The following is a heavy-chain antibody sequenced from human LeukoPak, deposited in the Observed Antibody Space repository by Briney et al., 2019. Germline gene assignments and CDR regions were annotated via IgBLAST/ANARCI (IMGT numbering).Heavy chain of an antibody. J-gene: IGHJ4*02. CDR2: ISAYNGNT. D-gene: IGHD4-17*01. CDR1: GYTFTSYG. V-gene: IGHV1-18*04. CDR3: ARDFYGDYGPDYFDY. Sequence: ASVKVSCKASGYTFTSYGISWVRQAPGQGLERMGWISAYNGNTNYAQKLQGRVTMTTDTSTSTAYMELRSLRSDDTAVYYCARDFYGDYGPDYFDYWGQGTLVTVSS.